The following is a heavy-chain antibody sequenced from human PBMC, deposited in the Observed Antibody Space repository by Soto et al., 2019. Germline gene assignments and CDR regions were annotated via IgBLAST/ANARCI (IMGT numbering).Heavy chain of an antibody. CDR3: AREPYSSSWYEVYYFDY. J-gene: IGHJ4*02. CDR2: VNHSGST. Sequence: SETLSLTCAVYGGSFSGYYWSWIRQPPGEGLEWIGEVNHSGSTNYNPSLKSRVTISVDTSKNQFSLKLSSVTAADTAVYFCAREPYSSSWYEVYYFDYWGQGTPVTVSS. V-gene: IGHV4-34*01. CDR1: GGSFSGYY. D-gene: IGHD6-13*01.